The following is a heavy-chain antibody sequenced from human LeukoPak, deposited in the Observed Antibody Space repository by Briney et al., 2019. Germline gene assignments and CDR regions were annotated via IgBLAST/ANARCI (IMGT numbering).Heavy chain of an antibody. CDR1: GIIFSSYT. J-gene: IGHJ6*03. V-gene: IGHV3-23*01. D-gene: IGHD6-19*01. Sequence: SGGSLRLSCAASGIIFSSYTMTWVRQAPGKGLEWVSAISGSGGSTYYADSVKGRFTISRDNSKNTLYLQMNSLRAEDTAVYYCAKGAHSSGLPRLTYYYYYYMDVWGKGTTVTVSS. CDR2: ISGSGGST. CDR3: AKGAHSSGLPRLTYYYYYYMDV.